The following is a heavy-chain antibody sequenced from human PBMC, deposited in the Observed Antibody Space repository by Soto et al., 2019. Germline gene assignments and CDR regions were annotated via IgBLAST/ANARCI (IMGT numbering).Heavy chain of an antibody. J-gene: IGHJ4*02. V-gene: IGHV4-39*01. Sequence: QLLESGPGLVKPSETLSLTCTVSGGSISSSSYYWGWIRQPPGKGLEWIGSIYYSGSTYYNPSLKSRVTISVDTSKNQFSLKLSSVTAADTAVYYCARQLAYYDSSGSNQRFDYWGQGTLVTVSS. CDR2: IYYSGST. D-gene: IGHD3-22*01. CDR1: GGSISSSSYY. CDR3: ARQLAYYDSSGSNQRFDY.